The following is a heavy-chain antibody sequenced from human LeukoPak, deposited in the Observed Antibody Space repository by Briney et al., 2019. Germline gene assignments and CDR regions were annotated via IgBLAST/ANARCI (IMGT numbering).Heavy chain of an antibody. CDR3: ANEIRPNDY. J-gene: IGHJ4*02. CDR2: ISISGDST. Sequence: GGSLGLSCAVSGFTFSSHATTWVRQAPGKGLQWVSSISISGDSTYYADSVKGRFTISRDNSKNTLYLQMNSLRADDTAVYYCANEIRPNDYWGQGTLVTVSS. V-gene: IGHV3-23*01. CDR1: GFTFSSHA.